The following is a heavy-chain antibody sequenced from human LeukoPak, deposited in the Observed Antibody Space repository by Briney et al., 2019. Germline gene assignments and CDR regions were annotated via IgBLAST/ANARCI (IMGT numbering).Heavy chain of an antibody. Sequence: SETLSLTCTVSGGSISSYYWSWIRQPAGKGLEWIGRIYTSGSTNYNPSLKSRVAMSVDLAKNQLFLKLASVTAADTAMYYCARKDGDYWGQGTLVTVSS. CDR1: GGSISSYY. J-gene: IGHJ4*02. CDR3: ARKDGDY. CDR2: IYTSGST. V-gene: IGHV4-4*07.